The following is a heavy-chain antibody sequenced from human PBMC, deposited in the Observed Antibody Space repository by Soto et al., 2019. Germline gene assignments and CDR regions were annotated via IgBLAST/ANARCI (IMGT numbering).Heavy chain of an antibody. Sequence: QVLLVESGGGVVQPGGSLRLSCAASGFTFSASVMHWVRQAPGKGLEWMAILSYGAKNKYYADSVKGRFTISRDISESTLYLQMGSLRTEDTAVYYCGREEFEDGRGHFTNWGQGTLVSVSS. CDR2: LSYGAKNK. CDR3: GREEFEDGRGHFTN. D-gene: IGHD3-3*01. J-gene: IGHJ4*02. CDR1: GFTFSASV. V-gene: IGHV3-30*03.